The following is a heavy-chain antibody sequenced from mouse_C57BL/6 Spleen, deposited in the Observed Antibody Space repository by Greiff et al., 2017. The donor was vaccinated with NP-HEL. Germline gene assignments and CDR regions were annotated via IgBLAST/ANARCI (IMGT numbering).Heavy chain of an antibody. CDR1: GYAFSSYW. Sequence: VQLQQSGAELVKPGASVKISCKASGYAFSSYWMNWVKQRPGKGLEWIGQIYPGDGDTNYNGKFKGKATLTADKSSSTAYMQLSSLTSEDSAVYFGARSGYLDAMDYWGQGTSVTVSS. CDR3: ARSGYLDAMDY. CDR2: IYPGDGDT. D-gene: IGHD2-2*01. J-gene: IGHJ4*01. V-gene: IGHV1-80*01.